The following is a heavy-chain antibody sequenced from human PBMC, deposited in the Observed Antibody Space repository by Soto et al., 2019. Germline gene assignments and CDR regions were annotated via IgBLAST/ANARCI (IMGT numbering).Heavy chain of an antibody. CDR1: GYTFTSYA. CDR3: ARDQGGCTNGVCYTFDY. CDR2: INAGNGNT. D-gene: IGHD2-8*01. J-gene: IGHJ4*02. Sequence: ASVKVSCKASGYTFTSYAMHWVRQAPGQRLEWMGWINAGNGNTKYSQKFQGRVTITRDTSASTAYMELSSLRSEDTAVYYCARDQGGCTNGVCYTFDYWGPGPMVTVSS. V-gene: IGHV1-3*01.